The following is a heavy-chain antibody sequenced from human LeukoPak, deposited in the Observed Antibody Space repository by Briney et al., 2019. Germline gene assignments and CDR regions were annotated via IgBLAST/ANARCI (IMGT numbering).Heavy chain of an antibody. D-gene: IGHD3-22*01. Sequence: PGGSLRLSCAASGFTFSSYGMHWVRQAPGKGLEWVAVIWYDGSNKYYADSVKGRFTISRDNSKNTLYLQMNSLRAEDTAVYYCARSFWDSSGCPDYWGQGTLVTVSS. V-gene: IGHV3-33*01. CDR1: GFTFSSYG. J-gene: IGHJ4*02. CDR3: ARSFWDSSGCPDY. CDR2: IWYDGSNK.